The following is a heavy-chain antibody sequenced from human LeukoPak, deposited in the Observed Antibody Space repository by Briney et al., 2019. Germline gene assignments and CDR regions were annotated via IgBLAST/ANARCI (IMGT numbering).Heavy chain of an antibody. CDR1: GYSFTSYD. V-gene: IGHV1-8*01. CDR2: MNPNSGNT. CDR3: AREYAAAGTGWFDP. Sequence: GASVKVSCKTSGYSFTSYDMNWVRQATGQGLEWMGYMNPNSGNTGYAQKFQGRITMTRDTSTSTAYMELYSLRSEDTAVYYCAREYAAAGTGWFDPWGQGTLVTVSS. J-gene: IGHJ5*02. D-gene: IGHD6-13*01.